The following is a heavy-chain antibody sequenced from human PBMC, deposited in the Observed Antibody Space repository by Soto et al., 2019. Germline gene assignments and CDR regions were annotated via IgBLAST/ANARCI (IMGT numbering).Heavy chain of an antibody. J-gene: IGHJ4*02. D-gene: IGHD3-3*01. V-gene: IGHV3-9*01. CDR1: GFTFDDYA. CDR3: AKAGFWSGYYSLVDY. Sequence: EVQLVESGGGLVQPGRSLRLSCAASGFTFDDYAMHWVRQAPGKGLEWVSGISWNSGSIGYADSVKGRFTISRDNAKNSLYLQMICLRAEDTALYYCAKAGFWSGYYSLVDYWGQGTLVTVSS. CDR2: ISWNSGSI.